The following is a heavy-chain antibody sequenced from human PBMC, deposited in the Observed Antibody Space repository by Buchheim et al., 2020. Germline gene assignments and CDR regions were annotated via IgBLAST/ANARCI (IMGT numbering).Heavy chain of an antibody. V-gene: IGHV1-46*01. Sequence: QVQLVQSEAAVAKPGASVKVSCKASGYTFISHWMHWVRQAPGQGLEWMAVVNPNGGTTIYAQKFQGRVTMTRDTSTSTVYMELSSLRSEDTAVYYCARDSSIAAEGTWWFDPWGQGTL. D-gene: IGHD6-13*01. J-gene: IGHJ5*02. CDR2: VNPNGGTT. CDR3: ARDSSIAAEGTWWFDP. CDR1: GYTFISHW.